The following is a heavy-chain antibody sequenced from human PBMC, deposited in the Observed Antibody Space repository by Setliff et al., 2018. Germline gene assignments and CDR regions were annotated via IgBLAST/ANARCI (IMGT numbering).Heavy chain of an antibody. CDR3: ARGGYCSGGSCLYGMDV. J-gene: IGHJ6*02. V-gene: IGHV4-34*01. CDR1: GGSFSTYY. CDR2: INHSGST. D-gene: IGHD2-15*01. Sequence: PSETLSLTCAVYGGSFSTYYWIWIRQPPGKGLEWIGEINHSGSTNYNPSLKSRVTISVDRSKNQFSLKLSSVTAADTAVYYCARGGYCSGGSCLYGMDVWGQGTTVTVSS.